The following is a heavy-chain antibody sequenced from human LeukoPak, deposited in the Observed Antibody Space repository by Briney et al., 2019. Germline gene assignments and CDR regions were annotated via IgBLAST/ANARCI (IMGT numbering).Heavy chain of an antibody. J-gene: IGHJ4*02. CDR2: ISAYNGNT. Sequence: ASVKVSCKASGYTFPSYGISWVRQAPGQGLEWMGWISAYNGNTNYAQKLQGRVTMTTDTSTSTAYMELRSLRSDDTAVYYCARDRVDTAIFEADYWGQGTLVTVSS. CDR1: GYTFPSYG. CDR3: ARDRVDTAIFEADY. V-gene: IGHV1-18*01. D-gene: IGHD5-18*01.